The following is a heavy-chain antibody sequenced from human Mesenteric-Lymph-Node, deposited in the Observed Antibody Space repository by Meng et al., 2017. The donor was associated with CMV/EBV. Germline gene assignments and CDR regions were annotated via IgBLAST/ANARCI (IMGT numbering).Heavy chain of an antibody. V-gene: IGHV3-21*01. J-gene: IGHJ6*02. CDR3: ARDRETTVTTTRFYYYYGMDV. D-gene: IGHD4-11*01. CDR2: ISSSSSYI. Sequence: GESLKISCAASGFMFSSYSMNWVRQAPGKGLEWVSSISSSSSYIYYADSVKGRFTISRDNAKNSLYLQMNSLRAEDTAVYYCARDRETTVTTTRFYYYYGMDVWGQGTTVTVSS. CDR1: GFMFSSYS.